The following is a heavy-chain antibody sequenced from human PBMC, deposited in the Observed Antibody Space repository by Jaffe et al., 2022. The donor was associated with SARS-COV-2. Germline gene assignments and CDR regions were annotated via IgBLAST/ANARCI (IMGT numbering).Heavy chain of an antibody. CDR2: ISSSSSYI. J-gene: IGHJ4*02. V-gene: IGHV3-21*01. CDR3: ARDIHSSWLPPGGDY. Sequence: EVQLVESGGGLVKPGGSLRLSCAASGFTFSSYSMNWVRQAPGKGLEWVSSISSSSSYIYYADSVKGRFTISRDNAKNSLYLQMNSLRAEDTAVYYCARDIHSSWLPPGGDYWGQGTLVTVSS. D-gene: IGHD6-13*01. CDR1: GFTFSSYS.